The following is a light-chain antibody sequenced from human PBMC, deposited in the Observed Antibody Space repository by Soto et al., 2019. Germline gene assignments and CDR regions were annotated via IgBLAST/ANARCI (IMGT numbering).Light chain of an antibody. CDR2: GAS. CDR3: QQYGSSLIT. J-gene: IGKJ5*01. V-gene: IGKV3-20*01. Sequence: EIVLTQSPGTLSLSPGERATLSCRASQCVSSSYLAWYQQKPGQAPRLLIYGASSRATGIPDRFSGSGSGTDFTLTISRLEPEDFAVYYCQQYGSSLITFGXGTRLEIK. CDR1: QCVSSSY.